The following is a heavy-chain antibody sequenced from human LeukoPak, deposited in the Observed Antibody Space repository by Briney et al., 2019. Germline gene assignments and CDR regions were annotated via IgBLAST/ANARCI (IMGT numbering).Heavy chain of an antibody. J-gene: IGHJ4*02. CDR1: GYTFTGYY. D-gene: IGHD6-13*01. V-gene: IGHV1-18*04. CDR3: ARGSSSWFDY. CDR2: ISAYNGNT. Sequence: ASVKVSCKASGYTFTGYYMHWVRQAPGQGLEWMGRISAYNGNTNYAQKLQGRVTMTTDTSTSTAYMELRSLRSDDTAVYYCARGSSSWFDYWGQGTLVTVSS.